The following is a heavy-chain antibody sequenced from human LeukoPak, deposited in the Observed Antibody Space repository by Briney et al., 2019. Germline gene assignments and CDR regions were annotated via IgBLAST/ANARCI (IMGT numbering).Heavy chain of an antibody. CDR3: VRDLGGRSGH. V-gene: IGHV3-74*01. D-gene: IGHD1-26*01. Sequence: GSLRLSCAASGFTFSSNWMHWVRQAPGKGLVWVSRINEDGSTTNYADSVKGRSTIFRDNAKNTLYLQMNSLRAEDTAVYYCVRDLGGRSGHWGQGTLVTVSS. CDR1: GFTFSSNW. J-gene: IGHJ4*02. CDR2: INEDGSTT.